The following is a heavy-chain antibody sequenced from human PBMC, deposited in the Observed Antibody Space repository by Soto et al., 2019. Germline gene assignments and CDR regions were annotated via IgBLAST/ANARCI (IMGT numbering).Heavy chain of an antibody. CDR3: ARAQVGANHGFDP. CDR1: GYTFIDYG. V-gene: IGHV1-18*01. Sequence: QVQLVQSGAEVKKPGASVKVSCKASGYTFIDYGITWVRQAPGQGLEWMGWISTYIGNTNYAQKLQGRVTMTTDTSTSTAYMELRSLRSDDTALYYCARAQVGANHGFDPWGQGTLVTVSS. CDR2: ISTYIGNT. J-gene: IGHJ5*02. D-gene: IGHD1-26*01.